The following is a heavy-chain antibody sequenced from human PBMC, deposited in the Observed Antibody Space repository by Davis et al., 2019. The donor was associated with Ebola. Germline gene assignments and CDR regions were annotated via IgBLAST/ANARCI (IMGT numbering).Heavy chain of an antibody. J-gene: IGHJ4*02. Sequence: HTGGSLRLSCAASGFTFSSYWMHWVRQAPGKGLVWVSRINSDGSSTTYADSVKGRFTISRDNAKNPLYLQMNSLRAEDTAVYYCARDRYSSGWYGYWGQGTLVTVSS. D-gene: IGHD6-19*01. CDR1: GFTFSSYW. V-gene: IGHV3-74*01. CDR2: INSDGSST. CDR3: ARDRYSSGWYGY.